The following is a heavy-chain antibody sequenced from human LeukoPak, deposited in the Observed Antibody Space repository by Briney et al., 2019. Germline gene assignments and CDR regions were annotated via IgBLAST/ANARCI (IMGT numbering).Heavy chain of an antibody. V-gene: IGHV1-18*01. J-gene: IGHJ4*02. D-gene: IGHD3-3*01. CDR1: GYTFTSYG. Sequence: ASVKVSCKASGYTFTSYGISWVRQAPGQGLEWMGWISAYNGNTNYAQKLQGRVTMTTDTSTSTAYMELRSLRSDDTAVYYCARGGVTYYDFWSGYRHFDYWGQGTLVTVSS. CDR3: ARGGVTYYDFWSGYRHFDY. CDR2: ISAYNGNT.